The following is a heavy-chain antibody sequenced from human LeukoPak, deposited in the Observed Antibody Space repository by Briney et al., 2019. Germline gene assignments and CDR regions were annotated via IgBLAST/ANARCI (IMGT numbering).Heavy chain of an antibody. J-gene: IGHJ4*02. CDR2: ISGSGGST. CDR3: AGLLGYCSSTSCYDY. D-gene: IGHD2-2*01. Sequence: GGSLRLSCAASGFTFSSYAMSWVRQAPGKGLEWVSAISGSGGSTYYADSVKGRFTISRDNSKNTLYLQMNSLRAEDTAVYYCAGLLGYCSSTSCYDYWGQGTLVTVSS. CDR1: GFTFSSYA. V-gene: IGHV3-23*01.